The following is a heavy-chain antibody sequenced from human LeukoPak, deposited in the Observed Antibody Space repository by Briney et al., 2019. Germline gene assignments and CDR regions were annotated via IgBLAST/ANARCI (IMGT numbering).Heavy chain of an antibody. CDR1: GYTFTSYD. CDR2: MNPNSGNT. Sequence: ASVKVSCKASGYTFTSYDINWVRKATGQGLEWMGWMNPNSGNTGYAQKFQGRVTMTRNTSISTAYMELSSLRSEDTAVYYCARARVQYQLLSRFNWFDPWGQGTLVTVSS. D-gene: IGHD2-2*01. J-gene: IGHJ5*02. V-gene: IGHV1-8*01. CDR3: ARARVQYQLLSRFNWFDP.